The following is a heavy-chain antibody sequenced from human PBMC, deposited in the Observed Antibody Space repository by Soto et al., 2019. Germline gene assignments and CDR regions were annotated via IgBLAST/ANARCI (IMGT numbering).Heavy chain of an antibody. V-gene: IGHV3-7*01. J-gene: IGHJ6*02. CDR3: ARGELRAYYYYGMDV. Sequence: EVQLVESGGGLVQPGGSLRLSCAASGFTFSSYWMSWVRQAPGKGLEWVANIKQDGSEKYYVDSVKGRFTISRDNAKNSLYLQMNSRRAEDTAVYYCARGELRAYYYYGMDVWGQGTTVTVSS. CDR2: IKQDGSEK. CDR1: GFTFSSYW. D-gene: IGHD3-3*01.